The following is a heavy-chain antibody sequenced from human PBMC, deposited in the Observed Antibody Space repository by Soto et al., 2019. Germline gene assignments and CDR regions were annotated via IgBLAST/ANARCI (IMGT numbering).Heavy chain of an antibody. CDR1: GGTFSSYA. J-gene: IGHJ5*02. V-gene: IGHV1-69*13. CDR3: ARGGLRYFDWLYKGWFDP. Sequence: SVKVSCKASGGTFSSYAISWVRQAPGQGLEWMGGIIPIFGTANYAQKFQGRVTITADESTSTAYMELSSLRSEDTAVYYCARGGLRYFDWLYKGWFDPWGQGTLVTVSS. D-gene: IGHD3-9*01. CDR2: IIPIFGTA.